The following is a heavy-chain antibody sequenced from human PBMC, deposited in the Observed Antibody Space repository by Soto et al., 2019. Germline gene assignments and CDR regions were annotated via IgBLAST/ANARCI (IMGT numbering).Heavy chain of an antibody. V-gene: IGHV3-23*01. CDR3: AKKQQGESYYFDY. CDR1: GFTFSSYA. D-gene: IGHD6-13*01. CDR2: ISGSGGFT. Sequence: GGSLRLSCAASGFTFSSYAMSWVRQTPGKGLEWVSAISGSGGFTYYADSVKGRFTISRDNSNNTLYLQMNSLRAEDTAIYYCAKKQQGESYYFDYWGQGTLVTVSS. J-gene: IGHJ4*02.